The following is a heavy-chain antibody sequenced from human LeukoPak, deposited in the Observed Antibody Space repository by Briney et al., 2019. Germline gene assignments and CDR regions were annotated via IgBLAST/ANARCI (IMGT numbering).Heavy chain of an antibody. J-gene: IGHJ5*02. CDR2: IIPIFGTA. CDR3: ARVAAAGTRWFDP. V-gene: IGHV1-69*06. CDR1: GGTFISYA. D-gene: IGHD6-13*01. Sequence: SVKVSCKASGGTFISYAISWVRQAPGQGLEWMGGIIPIFGTANYAQKFQGRVTITADKSTSTAYMELSSLRSEDTAVYYCARVAAAGTRWFDPWGQGTLVTVSS.